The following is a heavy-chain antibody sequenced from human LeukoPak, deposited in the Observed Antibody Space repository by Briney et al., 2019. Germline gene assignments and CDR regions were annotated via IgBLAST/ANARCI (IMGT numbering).Heavy chain of an antibody. CDR3: ASSYSGDV. V-gene: IGHV4-34*01. Sequence: SETPSLTCAVYGGSFSGYYWSWIRQPPGKGLEWIGEINHSGSTNYNPSLKSRVTISVDTSKNQFSLKLSSVTAADTAVYYCASSYSGDVWGQGTTVTVSS. CDR2: INHSGST. D-gene: IGHD2-21*01. J-gene: IGHJ6*02. CDR1: GGSFSGYY.